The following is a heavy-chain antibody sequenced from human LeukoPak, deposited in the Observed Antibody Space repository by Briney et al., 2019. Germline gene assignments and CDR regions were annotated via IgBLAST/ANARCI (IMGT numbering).Heavy chain of an antibody. Sequence: PGGSLRLSCAASGFTFSSYSMNWVRQAPGKGLEWVSSISSSSYIYYADSVKGRFTISRDNAKNSLYLQMNSLRTEDTAVYYCASSTYYYDSSGYYYDYWGQGTLVTVSS. CDR2: ISSSSYI. D-gene: IGHD3-22*01. CDR3: ASSTYYYDSSGYYYDY. CDR1: GFTFSSYS. J-gene: IGHJ4*02. V-gene: IGHV3-21*01.